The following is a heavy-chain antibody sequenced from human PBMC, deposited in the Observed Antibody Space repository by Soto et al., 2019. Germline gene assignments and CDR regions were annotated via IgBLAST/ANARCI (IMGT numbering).Heavy chain of an antibody. Sequence: PGGSLRLSCAASGSTFSSYAMSWVRPAPGKRLEWVSAISGSGGSTYYADSVEGRFTFSRDNSKNTLYLQMNSLRAEDTAVYYCAKSLYYYDSSGYSRPVDYWGQGTLVTVSS. D-gene: IGHD3-22*01. CDR3: AKSLYYYDSSGYSRPVDY. J-gene: IGHJ4*02. CDR2: ISGSGGST. V-gene: IGHV3-23*01. CDR1: GSTFSSYA.